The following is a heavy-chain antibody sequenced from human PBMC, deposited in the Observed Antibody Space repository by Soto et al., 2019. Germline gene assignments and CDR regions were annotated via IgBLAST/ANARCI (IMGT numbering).Heavy chain of an antibody. CDR2: IYYSGST. D-gene: IGHD4-17*01. Sequence: QVQLQESGPGLVKPSQTLSLTCTVSGGSISSGGYYWSWIRQHPGKGLEWIGYIYYSGSTYYNPSLKSRVTISVDTSKTQFSLKLSSVTAADTAVYYCAREDYGDLNFDYWGQGTLVTVSS. V-gene: IGHV4-31*03. CDR1: GGSISSGGYY. J-gene: IGHJ4*02. CDR3: AREDYGDLNFDY.